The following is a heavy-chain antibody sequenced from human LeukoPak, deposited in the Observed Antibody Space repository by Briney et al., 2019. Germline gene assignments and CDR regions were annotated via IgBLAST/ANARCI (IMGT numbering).Heavy chain of an antibody. CDR2: IYYSGST. Sequence: SETLSLTCTVSGGSISSGDYYWSWIRQPPGKGLEWIGYIYYSGSTYYNPSLKSRVTISVDTSKNQISLKLSSVTAADTAVYYCARGPQYCSGGSCYLYYFDYWGQGTLVTVSS. CDR1: GGSISSGDYY. J-gene: IGHJ4*02. D-gene: IGHD2-15*01. CDR3: ARGPQYCSGGSCYLYYFDY. V-gene: IGHV4-30-4*01.